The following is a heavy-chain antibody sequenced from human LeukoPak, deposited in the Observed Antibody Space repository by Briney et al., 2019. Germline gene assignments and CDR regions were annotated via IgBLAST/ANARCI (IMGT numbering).Heavy chain of an antibody. J-gene: IGHJ4*02. D-gene: IGHD6-6*01. V-gene: IGHV3-48*03. CDR2: ISSGGSTI. Sequence: PGGSLRLSCAASGFTFSSFEMKWVRQAPGKGLEWVSYISSGGSTIYYADSVKGRFTISRDNAKNSLYLQMNSLRGEDMALYYCAKGLVGSSIADFFDYWGQGILVTVSS. CDR1: GFTFSSFE. CDR3: AKGLVGSSIADFFDY.